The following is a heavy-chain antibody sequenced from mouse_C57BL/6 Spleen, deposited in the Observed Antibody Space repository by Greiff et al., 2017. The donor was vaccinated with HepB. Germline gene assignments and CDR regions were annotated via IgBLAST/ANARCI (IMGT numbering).Heavy chain of an antibody. D-gene: IGHD2-3*01. J-gene: IGHJ3*01. Sequence: EVQLQQSGPGLVKPSQSLSLTCSVTGYSITSGYYWNWIRQFPGNKLEWMGYISYDGSNNYNPSLKNRISITRDTSKNQFFLKLNSVTTEDTATYYCANDGYFPFAYWGQGTLVTVSA. CDR3: ANDGYFPFAY. CDR1: GYSITSGYY. V-gene: IGHV3-6*01. CDR2: ISYDGSN.